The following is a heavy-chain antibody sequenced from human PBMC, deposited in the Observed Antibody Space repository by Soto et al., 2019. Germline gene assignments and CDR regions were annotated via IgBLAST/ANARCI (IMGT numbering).Heavy chain of an antibody. CDR1: GDTFSTYT. CDR3: ARESRYCSGGSCYFLPGIDY. J-gene: IGHJ4*02. CDR2: IIPRSATS. Sequence: SVKVSCKASGDTFSTYTITWMRQAPGQGLEWMGGIIPRSATSKYAQKFQGRVTITADESTSTVYMELSSLRSEDTAVYYCARESRYCSGGSCYFLPGIDYWGQGTLVTVSS. V-gene: IGHV1-69*13. D-gene: IGHD2-15*01.